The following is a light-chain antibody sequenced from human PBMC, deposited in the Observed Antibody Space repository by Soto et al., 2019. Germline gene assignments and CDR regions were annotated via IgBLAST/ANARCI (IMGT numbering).Light chain of an antibody. V-gene: IGLV2-14*01. CDR3: SSYTSSSTHYV. J-gene: IGLJ1*01. Sequence: QSVLTQPASVSGSPGQSITISCTGTSSDVGGYNYVSWYQQYPGKAPKLMIYEVSNRPSGVSNRFSGSKSGNTASLTISGLQAEDEADYYCSSYTSSSTHYVFGTGTKVNV. CDR1: SSDVGGYNY. CDR2: EVS.